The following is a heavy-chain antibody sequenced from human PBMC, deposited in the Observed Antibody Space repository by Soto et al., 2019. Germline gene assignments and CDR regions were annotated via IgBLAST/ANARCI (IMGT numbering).Heavy chain of an antibody. J-gene: IGHJ5*02. CDR2: INAGNGNT. V-gene: IGHV1-3*01. CDR3: ARDRGDGYIINWFDP. CDR1: GYTFTSYA. Sequence: ASVKVSCKASGYTFTSYAMHWVRQAPGQRLEWMGWINAGNGNTKYSQKFQGRVTITRGTSASTAYMELSSLRSEDTAVYYCARDRGDGYIINWFDPWGQGTLVTVSS. D-gene: IGHD5-12*01.